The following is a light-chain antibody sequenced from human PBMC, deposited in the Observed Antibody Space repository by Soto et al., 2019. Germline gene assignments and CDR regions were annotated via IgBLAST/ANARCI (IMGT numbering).Light chain of an antibody. V-gene: IGLV2-11*01. CDR3: CSYAATNTFV. Sequence: QSALTQPRSVSGSPGQSVTVSCTGSNSDIGDYSYVSWYQKHPDKAPRLMIFDVNKRPSGVPERFSGSKSGNTASLTISGLQAEDEAAYSCCSYAATNTFVCGTGTQVTVL. CDR2: DVN. CDR1: NSDIGDYSY. J-gene: IGLJ1*01.